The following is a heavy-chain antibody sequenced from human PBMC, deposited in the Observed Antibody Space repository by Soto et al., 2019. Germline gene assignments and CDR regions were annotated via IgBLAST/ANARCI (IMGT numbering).Heavy chain of an antibody. CDR3: AKSAMVRVGGGFDP. Sequence: EVQLLESGGGLVQPGGSLRLSCAASRFTFSTYAMSWVRQAPGKGLEWVSDITGSGGNTYYADSVKGRFTISRDNSKNTLYLQMNSLRAEDTAVYYCAKSAMVRVGGGFDPGGQGTLVTVSS. D-gene: IGHD3-10*01. CDR1: RFTFSTYA. CDR2: ITGSGGNT. J-gene: IGHJ5*02. V-gene: IGHV3-23*01.